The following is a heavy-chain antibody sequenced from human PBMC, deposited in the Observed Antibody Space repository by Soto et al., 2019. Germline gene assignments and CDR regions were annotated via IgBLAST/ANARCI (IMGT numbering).Heavy chain of an antibody. J-gene: IGHJ5*02. CDR2: IYYSGST. D-gene: IGHD2-15*01. CDR3: ARLAPEAVVVVAATRFDP. Sequence: SETLSLTCTVCGGSINSSSYYWGWIRQPPGKGLEWIRSIYYSGSTYYNPSLKSRVTISVDTSKNQFSLKLSSVTAADTAVYYCARLAPEAVVVVAATRFDPWGKGPLVTVS. CDR1: GGSINSSSYY. V-gene: IGHV4-39*01.